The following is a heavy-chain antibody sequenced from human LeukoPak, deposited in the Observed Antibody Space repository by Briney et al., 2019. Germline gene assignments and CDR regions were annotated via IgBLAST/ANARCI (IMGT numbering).Heavy chain of an antibody. Sequence: GGSLRLSCAASGFTFSSYGMHWVRQAPGKGLEWVAFIRYDGSNKYYADSVKGRFTISRDNSKNTLYLQMNSLRAEGTAVYYCAKGHLRYYYDSSGYVDYWGQGTLVTVSS. CDR3: AKGHLRYYYDSSGYVDY. CDR1: GFTFSSYG. CDR2: IRYDGSNK. J-gene: IGHJ4*02. V-gene: IGHV3-30*02. D-gene: IGHD3-22*01.